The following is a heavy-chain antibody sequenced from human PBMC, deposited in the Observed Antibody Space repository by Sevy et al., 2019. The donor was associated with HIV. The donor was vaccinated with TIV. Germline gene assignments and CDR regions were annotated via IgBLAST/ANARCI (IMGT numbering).Heavy chain of an antibody. V-gene: IGHV3-33*06. Sequence: GGSLRLSCAASGFTFSSYGMHWVRQAPGKGLEWVAVIWYGGSNKYYADSVKGRFTISRDNSKNTLYLQMNSLRAEDTAVYYCAKVGTRSGWYSYYYYYMDVWGKGTTVTVSS. CDR3: AKVGTRSGWYSYYYYYMDV. CDR2: IWYGGSNK. CDR1: GFTFSSYG. J-gene: IGHJ6*03. D-gene: IGHD6-19*01.